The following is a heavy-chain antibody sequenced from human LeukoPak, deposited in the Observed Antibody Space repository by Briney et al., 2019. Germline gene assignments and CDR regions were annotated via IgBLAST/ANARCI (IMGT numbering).Heavy chain of an antibody. V-gene: IGHV3-74*01. D-gene: IGHD4-23*01. J-gene: IGHJ4*02. CDR3: ARVYGGNEDFFDY. Sequence: GGSLRLSCAASGFTFSSYWMHWVRQAPGKGLVWVSRVKSGGSSTSYADSVKGRFTIFRDNAKNTLYLQMNSLRAEDTAVYYCARVYGGNEDFFDYWGQGTLVTVSS. CDR2: VKSGGSST. CDR1: GFTFSSYW.